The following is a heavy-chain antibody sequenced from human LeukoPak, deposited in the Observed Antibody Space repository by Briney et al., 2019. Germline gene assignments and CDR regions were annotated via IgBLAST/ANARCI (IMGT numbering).Heavy chain of an antibody. V-gene: IGHV3-30*04. CDR3: SRGQFRLGQYDSSAFDY. D-gene: IGHD3-22*01. Sequence: GGSLRLSCAASGFTFSSYAMYWVRQAPGKGLEWVAVISYDGSNKYYADSVKGRFTISRDNSKNTLYLQMNSLRSEDTAVYYCSRGQFRLGQYDSSAFDYWGQGTLVTVSS. J-gene: IGHJ4*02. CDR2: ISYDGSNK. CDR1: GFTFSSYA.